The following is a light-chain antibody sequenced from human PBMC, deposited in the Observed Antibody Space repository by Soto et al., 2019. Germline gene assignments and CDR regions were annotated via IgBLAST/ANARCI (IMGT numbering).Light chain of an antibody. CDR2: KVS. CDR3: MQGTHWPPYT. J-gene: IGKJ2*01. Sequence: DVVMTQSPLSLPVTLGQPASISCRSSQSLVYSDGNAYLNWFHQRPGQSPRRLIYKVSYRDSGVPGSFGGSGSGTDFTLKISRVEAEDVGVYYCMQGTHWPPYTFGQGTKLEIK. V-gene: IGKV2-30*01. CDR1: QSLVYSDGNAY.